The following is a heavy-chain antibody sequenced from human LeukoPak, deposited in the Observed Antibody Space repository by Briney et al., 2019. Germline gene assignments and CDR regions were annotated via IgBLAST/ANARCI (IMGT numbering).Heavy chain of an antibody. V-gene: IGHV4-31*03. CDR2: IYYSGST. CDR1: GGSISIGGYY. CDR3: ARVERGYDYVWGSYN. Sequence: PSQTLSLTCTVSGGSISIGGYYWSWIRQHPGKGLEWIGYIYYSGSTYYNPSLKSRVTISVDTSKNQFSLKLSSVTAADTAVYYCARVERGYDYVWGSYNWGQGTLVTVSS. J-gene: IGHJ4*02. D-gene: IGHD3-16*01.